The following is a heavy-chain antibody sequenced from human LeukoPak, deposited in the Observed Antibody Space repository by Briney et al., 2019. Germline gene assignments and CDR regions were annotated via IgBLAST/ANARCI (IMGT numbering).Heavy chain of an antibody. V-gene: IGHV1-46*01. Sequence: GASVKVSCKASGYRFTTYYIHWVRQAPGQGPEWMGIVIPASGGTDYGHKFQGRVTMTRDTSTNTVYMELSSLRFEDTAIYYCARESPDFFYFDYWGQGTLVTVSS. J-gene: IGHJ4*02. CDR1: GYRFTTYY. D-gene: IGHD1-14*01. CDR2: VIPASGGT. CDR3: ARESPDFFYFDY.